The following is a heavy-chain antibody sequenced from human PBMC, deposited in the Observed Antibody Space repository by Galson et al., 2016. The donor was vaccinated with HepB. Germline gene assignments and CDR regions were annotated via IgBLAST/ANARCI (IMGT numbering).Heavy chain of an antibody. Sequence: SVKVSCKASGGTFRRYPISWVRQAPGQGLEWMGGIIPLFNTTNYAQKFQDRVTIIADESTSTAYMELSGLRSEDTAVYYCARDKNGDYRGYYYSFYGMDVWGQGTTVTVSS. J-gene: IGHJ6*02. CDR2: IIPLFNTT. V-gene: IGHV1-69*13. CDR1: GGTFRRYP. CDR3: ARDKNGDYRGYYYSFYGMDV. D-gene: IGHD2-21*02.